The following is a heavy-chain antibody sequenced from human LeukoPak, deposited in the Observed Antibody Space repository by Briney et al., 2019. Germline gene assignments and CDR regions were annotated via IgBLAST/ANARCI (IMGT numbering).Heavy chain of an antibody. J-gene: IGHJ4*02. CDR3: ARPYSGYDYFDY. CDR1: GFTFSSYA. V-gene: IGHV3-23*01. D-gene: IGHD5-12*01. CDR2: ISGSGGST. Sequence: PGGSLRLSCAASGFTFSSYAMSWVRQAPGKGLEWVSAISGSGGSTYYAESVKGRFTISRDNSKNTLYLQMISLRAEDTAVYYCARPYSGYDYFDYWGQGTLVTVSS.